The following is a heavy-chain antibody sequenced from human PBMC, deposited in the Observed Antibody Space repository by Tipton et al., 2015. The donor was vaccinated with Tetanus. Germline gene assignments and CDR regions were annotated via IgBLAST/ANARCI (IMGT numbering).Heavy chain of an antibody. CDR1: GFTLSRNA. J-gene: IGHJ3*01. CDR2: FRVAASSA. Sequence: SLRLSCAASGFTLSRNAMSWVRQAPGKGLEWVSTFRVAASSAYYADSVKGRFSISRDISKNTLFLQMNSLRDDDTAVYYCAKGAGGGKRGAFDFWGQGTLVSVSS. CDR3: AKGAGGGKRGAFDF. V-gene: IGHV3-23*01. D-gene: IGHD3-10*01.